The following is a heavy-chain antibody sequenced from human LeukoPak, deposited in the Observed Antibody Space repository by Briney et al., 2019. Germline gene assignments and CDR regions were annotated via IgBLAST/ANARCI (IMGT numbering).Heavy chain of an antibody. D-gene: IGHD3/OR15-3a*01. V-gene: IGHV4-39*01. J-gene: IGHJ4*02. CDR2: IYYTGNT. Sequence: SETLSLTCTVSGGSISSSSYYWGWIRQPPGKGLEWIGSIYYTGNTYYNASLKSRVTISVDTSKNQFSLSLTSVTAADTAVYYCARQTGSGLFILPGGQGTLVTVSS. CDR3: ARQTGSGLFILP. CDR1: GGSISSSSYY.